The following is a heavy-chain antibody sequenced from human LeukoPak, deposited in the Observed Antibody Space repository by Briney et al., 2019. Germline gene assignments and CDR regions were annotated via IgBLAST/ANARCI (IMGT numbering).Heavy chain of an antibody. Sequence: GGSLRLSCAASGFTFSSYSMNWVRQAPGKGLEWVSYISSSSTIYYADSVKGRFTISRDNAKNSLYLQMNSLRDEDTAVYYCARGEEGLTSDWGQGTLVTVSS. D-gene: IGHD4-11*01. CDR3: ARGEEGLTSD. V-gene: IGHV3-48*02. CDR1: GFTFSSYS. CDR2: ISSSSTI. J-gene: IGHJ4*02.